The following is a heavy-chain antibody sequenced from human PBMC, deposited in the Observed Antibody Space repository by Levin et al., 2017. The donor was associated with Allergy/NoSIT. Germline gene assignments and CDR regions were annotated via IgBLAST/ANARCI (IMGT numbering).Heavy chain of an antibody. CDR3: ARDVIAMVEYYYYGMDV. V-gene: IGHV3-30*04. D-gene: IGHD5-18*01. Sequence: GGSLRLSCAASGFTFSSYAMHWVRQAPGKGLEWVAVISYDGSNKYYADSVKGRFTISRDNSKNTLYLQMNSLRAEDTAVYYCARDVIAMVEYYYYGMDVWGQGTTVTVSS. CDR2: ISYDGSNK. CDR1: GFTFSSYA. J-gene: IGHJ6*02.